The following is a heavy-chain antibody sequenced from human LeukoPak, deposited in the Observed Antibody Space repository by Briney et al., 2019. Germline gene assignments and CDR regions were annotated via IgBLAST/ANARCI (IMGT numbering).Heavy chain of an antibody. CDR2: ISSSSSYI. CDR3: ARESGERDAFDI. D-gene: IGHD1-26*01. J-gene: IGHJ3*02. V-gene: IGHV3-21*01. CDR1: GFTFSNYL. Sequence: GGSLRLSCVGSGFTFSNYLMNWVRQAPGKGLDWVSSISSSSSYIYYADSVKGRFTISRDNAKNSLYLQMNSLRAEDTAVYYCARESGERDAFDIWGQGTMVTVSS.